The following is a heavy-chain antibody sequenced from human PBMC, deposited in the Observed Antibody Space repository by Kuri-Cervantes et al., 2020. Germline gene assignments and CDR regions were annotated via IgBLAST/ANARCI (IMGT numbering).Heavy chain of an antibody. Sequence: GGSLRLSCATSGFTFSSYGMHWVRHAPGKGLEWVAFIRYDGNNKYYADSVKGRFTISRDNAKDSLYLQMNSLRSEDTAVYYCARYHSASYDSSGYYPYWCQGTLVTVSS. CDR3: ARYHSASYDSSGYYPY. J-gene: IGHJ4*02. CDR2: IRYDGNNK. V-gene: IGHV3-30*02. D-gene: IGHD3-22*01. CDR1: GFTFSSYG.